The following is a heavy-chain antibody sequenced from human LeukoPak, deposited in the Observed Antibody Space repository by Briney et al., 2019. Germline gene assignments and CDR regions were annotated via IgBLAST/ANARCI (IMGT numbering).Heavy chain of an antibody. J-gene: IGHJ4*02. Sequence: GRSLRLSCAASGITFSSYGMHWVRQAPGKGLEWVAVIWYDGSNKYYADSVKGRFTISRDNSKNTLYLQMNSLRAEDTAVYYCANIAVAGDYFDYWGQGTLVTVSS. D-gene: IGHD6-19*01. CDR1: GITFSSYG. CDR3: ANIAVAGDYFDY. CDR2: IWYDGSNK. V-gene: IGHV3-33*06.